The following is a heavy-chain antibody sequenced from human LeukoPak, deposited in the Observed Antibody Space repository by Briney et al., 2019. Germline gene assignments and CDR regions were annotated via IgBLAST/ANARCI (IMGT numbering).Heavy chain of an antibody. V-gene: IGHV5-51*01. CDR3: ARLAGAVVTKYYFDY. CDR1: GYSFTSYW. Sequence: GESLKISCKGSGYSFTSYWIGWVRQMPGKVLGWMGIIYPGDSDTRASPAFQGQVTISADKSISTAYLQWSSLKASDTAMYYCARLAGAVVTKYYFDYWGQGTLVTVSS. J-gene: IGHJ4*02. D-gene: IGHD4-23*01. CDR2: IYPGDSDT.